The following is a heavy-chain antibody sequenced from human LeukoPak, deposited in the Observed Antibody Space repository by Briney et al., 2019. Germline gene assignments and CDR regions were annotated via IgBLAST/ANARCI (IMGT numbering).Heavy chain of an antibody. V-gene: IGHV3-21*01. D-gene: IGHD6-19*01. J-gene: IGHJ3*02. CDR3: AKEGNSAVAGKDAFDI. CDR2: ISSSSSYI. Sequence: GGSLRLSCAASGFTFSSYSMNWVRQAPGKGLEWVSSISSSSSYIYYADSVKGRFTISRDNSKNTLYLQMNSLRAEDTAVYYCAKEGNSAVAGKDAFDIWGQGTMVTVSS. CDR1: GFTFSSYS.